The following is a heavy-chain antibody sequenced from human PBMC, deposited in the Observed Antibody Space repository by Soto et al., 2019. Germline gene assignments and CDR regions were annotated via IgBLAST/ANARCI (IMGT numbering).Heavy chain of an antibody. J-gene: IGHJ4*02. Sequence: SETLSLTCTVSGDSINGPFWTWIRQPPGKGLEWIGNIHYSGNTNYTPSLKSRPTISLDTSKSQFSLTLSSVTAADTAVYYCARESRGYYYDTSGYYSFAYWGQGTLVTVSS. CDR3: ARESRGYYYDTSGYYSFAY. D-gene: IGHD3-22*01. CDR1: GDSINGPF. CDR2: IHYSGNT. V-gene: IGHV4-59*11.